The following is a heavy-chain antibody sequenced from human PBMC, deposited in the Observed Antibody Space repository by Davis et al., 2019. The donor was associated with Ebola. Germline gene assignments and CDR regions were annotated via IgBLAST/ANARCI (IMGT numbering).Heavy chain of an antibody. V-gene: IGHV3-73*01. CDR1: GFTFSGSA. CDR3: TRHIGGSYTFGYYYYYGMDV. J-gene: IGHJ6*02. CDR2: IRSKANSYAT. D-gene: IGHD1-26*01. Sequence: PGGSLRLSCAASGFTFSGSAMHWVRQASGKGLEWVGRIRSKANSYATAYAASVKGRFTISRDDSKNTAYLQMNSLKTEDTAVYYCTRHIGGSYTFGYYYYYGMDVWGQGTTVTVSS.